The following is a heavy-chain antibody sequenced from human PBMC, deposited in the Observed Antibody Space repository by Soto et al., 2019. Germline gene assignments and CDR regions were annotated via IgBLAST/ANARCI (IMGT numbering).Heavy chain of an antibody. CDR3: AKDRSISRYYYYYGMDV. Sequence: GGSLRLSCAASEFTFSSYAMSWVRQAPGKGLEWVSGISGSGGSTYHADSVKGRFTISRDNSKSTLYLQMNSLRAEDTAVYYCAKDRSISRYYYYYGMDVWGQGTTVTVSS. CDR2: ISGSGGST. J-gene: IGHJ6*02. V-gene: IGHV3-23*01. CDR1: EFTFSSYA.